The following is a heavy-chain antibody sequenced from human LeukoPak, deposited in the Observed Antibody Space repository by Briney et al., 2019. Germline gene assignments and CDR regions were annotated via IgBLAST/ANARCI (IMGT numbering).Heavy chain of an antibody. V-gene: IGHV3-15*01. J-gene: IGHJ4*02. Sequence: GGSLRLSCAASGFTFSNAWMSWVRQAPGKGLEWVGRIKSKTDGGTTDYAAPVKGRFTISRDDSKNTLYLQMNSLKTEDTAVYYCTTEPTYYDFWSFDYWGQGTLVTVSS. CDR3: TTEPTYYDFWSFDY. CDR1: GFTFSNAW. D-gene: IGHD3-3*01. CDR2: IKSKTDGGTT.